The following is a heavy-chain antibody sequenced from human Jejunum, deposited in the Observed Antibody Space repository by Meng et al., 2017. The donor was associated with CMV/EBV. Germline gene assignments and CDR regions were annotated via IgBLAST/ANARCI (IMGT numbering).Heavy chain of an antibody. V-gene: IGHV3-48*04. CDR3: ARNNPRNCASINCPGAYDI. J-gene: IGHJ3*02. CDR2: VTSSSSAI. Sequence: SHGMNGVRKAPGKGLEWVSYVTSSSSAIYYADSVKGRFTISRDNAKNSLYLQMSSLRAEDTAVYFCARNNPRNCASINCPGAYDIWGQGTVVTVSS. CDR1: SHG. D-gene: IGHD2-2*01.